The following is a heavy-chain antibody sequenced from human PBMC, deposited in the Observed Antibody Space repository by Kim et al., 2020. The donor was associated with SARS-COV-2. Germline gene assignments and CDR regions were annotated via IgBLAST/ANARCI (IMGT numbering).Heavy chain of an antibody. V-gene: IGHV4-31*03. D-gene: IGHD2-15*01. Sequence: SETLSLTCTVSGGSISSSSYYWGWIRQPPGKGLEWIGYIYYSGSTYYNPSLKSRVTISVDTSKNQFSLKLSSVTAADTAVYYCARPYSLGNFRGVSYSCVMDVWGQGTTVTVSS. CDR2: IYYSGST. J-gene: IGHJ6*02. CDR1: GGSISSSSYY. CDR3: ARPYSLGNFRGVSYSCVMDV.